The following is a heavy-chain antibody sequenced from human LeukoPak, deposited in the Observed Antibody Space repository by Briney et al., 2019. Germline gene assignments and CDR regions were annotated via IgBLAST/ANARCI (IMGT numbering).Heavy chain of an antibody. J-gene: IGHJ4*02. CDR1: GNSVSSGTSY. CDR3: ARWESSSGTLDY. V-gene: IGHV4-61*01. D-gene: IGHD1-26*01. Sequence: SETLSLTCTVSGNSVSSGTSYWSWIRQPPGRGLEWIGYIFYRGSTNYNTSLKSRVTISVDASRNQFSLKLSSVTAAATAVYCCARWESSSGTLDYWGQGTLVTVSS. CDR2: IFYRGST.